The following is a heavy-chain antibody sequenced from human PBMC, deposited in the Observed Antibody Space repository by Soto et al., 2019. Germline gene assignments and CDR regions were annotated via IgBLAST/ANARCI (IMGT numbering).Heavy chain of an antibody. CDR2: IYYSGST. Sequence: QVQLQESGPGLVKPSQTLSLTCTVSGGSISSGGYYWSWIRQHPGKGLEWIGYIYYSGSTYYNPSLKSRVTISVDTSKNQFSLKLSSVTAADTAVYYCARDNGGWVRKSSSSGGRHGMDVWGQGTTVTVSS. J-gene: IGHJ6*02. V-gene: IGHV4-31*03. CDR1: GGSISSGGYY. D-gene: IGHD6-6*01. CDR3: ARDNGGWVRKSSSSGGRHGMDV.